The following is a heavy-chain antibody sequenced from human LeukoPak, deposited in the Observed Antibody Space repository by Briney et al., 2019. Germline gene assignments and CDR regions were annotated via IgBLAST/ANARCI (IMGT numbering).Heavy chain of an antibody. V-gene: IGHV3-23*01. CDR3: AKKEGPYSRGWDPFDY. CDR1: GFTFSSYA. D-gene: IGHD6-19*01. Sequence: GGSLRLSCAASGFTFSSYAMSWVRQAPGKGLEWVSAISGSGGSTYYADSVKGRFTISRDNSKNTLNLQMNSLRAEDTAVYYCAKKEGPYSRGWDPFDYWGQGTLVTVSS. CDR2: ISGSGGST. J-gene: IGHJ4*02.